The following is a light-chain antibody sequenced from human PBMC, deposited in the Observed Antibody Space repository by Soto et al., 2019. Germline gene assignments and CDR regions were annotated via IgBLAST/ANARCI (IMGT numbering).Light chain of an antibody. CDR3: SAWDDSLRTYV. Sequence: QSVLTQPPSASGTPGQRVTISCSGSSSNIGSDFVYWYQQVPGTAPKLLIYHNYQRPSGVPDRFSGSKSGTSGSLAISDLRSEDEAYYYCSAWDDSLRTYVFGAGTKLTVL. V-gene: IGLV1-47*01. CDR2: HNY. CDR1: SSNIGSDF. J-gene: IGLJ1*01.